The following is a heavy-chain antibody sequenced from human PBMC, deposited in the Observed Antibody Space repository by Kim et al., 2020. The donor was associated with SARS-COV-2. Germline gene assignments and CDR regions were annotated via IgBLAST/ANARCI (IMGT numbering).Heavy chain of an antibody. CDR2: INAGNGNT. CDR1: GYTFTSYA. CDR3: ARWIAVAGNDAFDI. Sequence: ASVKVSCKASGYTFTSYAMHWVRQAPGQRLEWMGWINAGNGNTKYSQKFQGRVTITRDTSASTAYMELSSLRSEDTAVYYCARWIAVAGNDAFDIWGQGTMVTVSS. V-gene: IGHV1-3*01. J-gene: IGHJ3*02. D-gene: IGHD6-19*01.